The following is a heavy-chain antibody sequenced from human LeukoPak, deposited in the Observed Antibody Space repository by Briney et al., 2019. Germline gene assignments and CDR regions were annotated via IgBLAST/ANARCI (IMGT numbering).Heavy chain of an antibody. V-gene: IGHV3-7*01. Sequence: GGSLRLSCAASGFTFSSHWMSWVLQAPGKGLEWVANIKQDGSEKYYVDSVKGRFTISRDNAKNSLYLQMNSLRAEDTAVYYCATEGAANGYWGQGTLVTVSS. CDR2: IKQDGSEK. CDR3: ATEGAANGY. J-gene: IGHJ4*02. D-gene: IGHD1-26*01. CDR1: GFTFSSHW.